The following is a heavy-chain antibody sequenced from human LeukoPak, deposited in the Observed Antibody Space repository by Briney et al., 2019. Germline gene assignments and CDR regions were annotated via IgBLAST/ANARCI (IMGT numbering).Heavy chain of an antibody. D-gene: IGHD2-2*01. Sequence: PGGSLRLSCAASGFTFSSYEMNWVRQAPGKGLEWVSYISSSGSTIYYADSVKGRCTISRDNAKNSLYLQMNSLRAEDTAVYYCARSPRGVVVPAAVDYWGQGTLVTVSS. J-gene: IGHJ4*02. CDR2: ISSSGSTI. CDR3: ARSPRGVVVPAAVDY. V-gene: IGHV3-48*03. CDR1: GFTFSSYE.